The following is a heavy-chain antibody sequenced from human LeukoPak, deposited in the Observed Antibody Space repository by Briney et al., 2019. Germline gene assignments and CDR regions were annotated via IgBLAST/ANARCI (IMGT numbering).Heavy chain of an antibody. CDR1: GYTFTGYY. V-gene: IGHV1-2*02. D-gene: IGHD6-25*01. CDR3: ARGAAGYYYYMDV. Sequence: GASVKVSCKASGYTFTGYYMHWVRQAPGQGLEWMGWINPNSGGTNYAQKFQGRVTMTRDTSISTAYMELSGLRSDDTAVYYCARGAAGYYYYMDVWGKGTTVTVSS. J-gene: IGHJ6*03. CDR2: INPNSGGT.